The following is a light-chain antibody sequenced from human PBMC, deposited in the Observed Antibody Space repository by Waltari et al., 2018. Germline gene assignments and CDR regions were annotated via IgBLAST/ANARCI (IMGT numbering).Light chain of an antibody. J-gene: IGKJ5*01. Sequence: DIQLTQSPSFLSASVGDRVTITCRASQGISSYLAWYQQKPGKAPKLLIYAASTLQSGSPSRFSGSGSGTEFTLTISSLQPEEFATDYCQQLNSYPITFGQGTRLEIK. CDR2: AAS. CDR1: QGISSY. V-gene: IGKV1-9*01. CDR3: QQLNSYPIT.